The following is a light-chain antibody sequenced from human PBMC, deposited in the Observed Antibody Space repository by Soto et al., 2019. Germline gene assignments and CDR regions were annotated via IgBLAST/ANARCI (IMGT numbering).Light chain of an antibody. CDR3: QKKDKAPWT. CDR1: QDISSY. J-gene: IGKJ1*01. V-gene: IGKV1-27*01. Sequence: DIQMTQSPSSLSASVGDRVTITSRASQDISSYLAWYQQKTGKVPKLLIYGTSTLQSAVPSRFNGREAGTDFTLTISILQPEDAETYYCQKKDKAPWTFGQGTKVEIK. CDR2: GTS.